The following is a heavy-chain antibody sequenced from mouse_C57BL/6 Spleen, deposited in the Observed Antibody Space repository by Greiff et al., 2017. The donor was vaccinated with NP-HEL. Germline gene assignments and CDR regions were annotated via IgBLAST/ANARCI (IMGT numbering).Heavy chain of an antibody. CDR3: ARGGLRHYAMDY. Sequence: QVQLQQSGPELVKPGASVKISCKASGYAFSSSWMNWVKQRPGKGLEWIGRIYPGDGDTNYNGKFKGKATLTADKSSSTAYMQLSSLTSEDSAVYFCARGGLRHYAMDYGGQGTSVTVSS. J-gene: IGHJ4*01. D-gene: IGHD2-4*01. CDR2: IYPGDGDT. CDR1: GYAFSSSW. V-gene: IGHV1-82*01.